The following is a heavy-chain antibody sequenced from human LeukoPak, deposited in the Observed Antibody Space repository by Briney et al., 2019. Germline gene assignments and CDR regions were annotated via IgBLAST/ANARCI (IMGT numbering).Heavy chain of an antibody. V-gene: IGHV3-48*02. CDR2: ISSTSSTI. D-gene: IGHD3-9*01. CDR1: GFXFSSYS. J-gene: IGHJ3*02. Sequence: PGGSLRLSCAASGFXFSSYSIHWVRQAPGKGLEWVSYISSTSSTIYYADSVKGRFTISRDNAKNSLYLQLNSLRDEDTAVYYCARDSGYAGASDIWGQGTMVTVSS. CDR3: ARDSGYAGASDI.